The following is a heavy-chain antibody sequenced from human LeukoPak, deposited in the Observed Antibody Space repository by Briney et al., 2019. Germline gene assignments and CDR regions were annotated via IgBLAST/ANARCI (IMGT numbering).Heavy chain of an antibody. CDR3: AREEITMIVVVITRVLDY. Sequence: SQTLSLTCAISGDSVSINSAAWNWIRQSPSRGLEWLGRTYYRSKWYNDYAVSVKSRITINPDTSKNQFSLQLNSVTPEDTAVYYCAREEITMIVVVITRVLDYWGQGTLVTVSS. CDR1: GDSVSINSAA. V-gene: IGHV6-1*01. CDR2: TYYRSKWYN. D-gene: IGHD3-22*01. J-gene: IGHJ4*02.